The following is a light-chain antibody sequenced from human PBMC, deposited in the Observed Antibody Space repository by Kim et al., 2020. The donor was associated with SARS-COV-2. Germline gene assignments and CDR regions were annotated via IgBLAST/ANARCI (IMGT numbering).Light chain of an antibody. V-gene: IGLV6-57*02. J-gene: IGLJ3*02. CDR3: QSYDSSNRWV. CDR1: SGSIANNY. CDR2: EDN. Sequence: NFMLTQPHSVSESPGKTVTISCTGSSGSIANNYVQWYQHRPGSAPTTVIYEDNQRPSGIPDRFSGSIDSSSNSASLTISGLKTVDEADYYCQSYDSSNRWVFDGGTQLTVL.